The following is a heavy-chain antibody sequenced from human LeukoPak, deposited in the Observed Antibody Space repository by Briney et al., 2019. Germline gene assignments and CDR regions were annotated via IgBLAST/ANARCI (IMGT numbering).Heavy chain of an antibody. CDR2: ISSSSSYI. Sequence: GGSVRLSCAASGFTFSSYSMNWVSQAPGKGLEWVSSISSSSSYIYYADSVKGRFAISRDNAKNSLYLQMSSLRAEDTAVYYCARADYGDYVPKYYFDYWGQGTLVTVSS. CDR1: GFTFSSYS. V-gene: IGHV3-21*01. D-gene: IGHD4-17*01. J-gene: IGHJ4*02. CDR3: ARADYGDYVPKYYFDY.